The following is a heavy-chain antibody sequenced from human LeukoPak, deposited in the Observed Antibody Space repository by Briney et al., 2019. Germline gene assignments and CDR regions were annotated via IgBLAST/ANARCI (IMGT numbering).Heavy chain of an antibody. CDR1: GFTFSSYW. J-gene: IGHJ3*02. CDR3: ARGYDRDAFDI. CDR2: IKQDGSEK. Sequence: GGSLRLSCAASGFTFSSYWMSWVRQAPGKGLEWVANIKQDGSEKYYVDSVKGRFTISGDNAKNSLYLQMNSLRAEDTAVYYCARGYDRDAFDIWGQGTMVTVSS. V-gene: IGHV3-7*01. D-gene: IGHD3-22*01.